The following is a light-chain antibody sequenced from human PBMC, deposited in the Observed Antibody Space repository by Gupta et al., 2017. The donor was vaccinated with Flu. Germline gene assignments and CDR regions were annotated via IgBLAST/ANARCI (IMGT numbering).Light chain of an antibody. CDR1: QSVSSRT. CDR2: GAS. Sequence: GTLSLSPGDRATLSCRASQSVSSRTLAWYQQKTGQAPRLLIYGASSRATGLPDMFSGSGSVTDFTLTISRLDPEDFAVYYCQQDGSTPLTSGGGTKVQIK. V-gene: IGKV3-20*01. CDR3: QQDGSTPLT. J-gene: IGKJ4*01.